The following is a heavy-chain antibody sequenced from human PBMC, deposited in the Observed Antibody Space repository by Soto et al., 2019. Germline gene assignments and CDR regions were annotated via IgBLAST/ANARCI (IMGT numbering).Heavy chain of an antibody. V-gene: IGHV4-59*01. J-gene: IGHJ4*02. D-gene: IGHD6-19*01. CDR2: IYYSGST. CDR1: GGSISSYY. CDR3: ARGLAVAGTDYFDY. Sequence: QVQLQESGPGLVKPSETLSLTCTVSGGSISSYYWSWIRQPPGKGLEWIGYIYYSGSTNYNPSLNSRVTISVDKYQNQSARKVSSVTAADTAVYYCARGLAVAGTDYFDYWGQGTLVTVSS.